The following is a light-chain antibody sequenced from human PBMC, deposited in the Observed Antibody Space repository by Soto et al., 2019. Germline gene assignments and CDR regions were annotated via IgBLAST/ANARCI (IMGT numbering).Light chain of an antibody. CDR1: SSDVGGYNY. V-gene: IGLV2-14*01. CDR2: DVS. CDR3: SSYTSSSTPHV. Sequence: QSVLTQPASVSGSPGQSITISCTGTSSDVGGYNYVSWYQQHPGKAPKLMIYDVSNRPSGVSNRFSGSKSGNTASLTISGLQAEGEADYYCSSYTSSSTPHVFGTGTKVTVL. J-gene: IGLJ1*01.